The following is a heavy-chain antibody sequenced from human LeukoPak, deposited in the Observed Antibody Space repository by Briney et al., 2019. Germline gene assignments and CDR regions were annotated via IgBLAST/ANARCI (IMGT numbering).Heavy chain of an antibody. J-gene: IGHJ2*01. CDR2: IYDSGST. Sequence: SETLSLTRTVSGGSINILFWGWIRKPPGKGPGGIGYIYDSGSTNYNPSLESRVTISLDTSRNQFSLKLSSVTAADTAVYYCARDGSSLGAFDLWGRGTLVTVSS. D-gene: IGHD1-26*01. CDR1: GGSINILF. V-gene: IGHV4-59*01. CDR3: ARDGSSLGAFDL.